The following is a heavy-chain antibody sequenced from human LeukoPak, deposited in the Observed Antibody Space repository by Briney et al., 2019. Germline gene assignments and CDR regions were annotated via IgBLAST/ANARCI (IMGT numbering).Heavy chain of an antibody. CDR3: AREGVGIVVVPVAEFDY. D-gene: IGHD2-2*03. CDR1: GYTFTSYG. J-gene: IGHJ4*02. Sequence: GASVKVSCKASGYTFTSYGISWVRQAPGQGLEWMGWISAYNGNTNYAQKLQGRVTMTTDTSTSTAYMELSRLRSDDTAVYYCAREGVGIVVVPVAEFDYWGQGTLVTVSS. V-gene: IGHV1-18*01. CDR2: ISAYNGNT.